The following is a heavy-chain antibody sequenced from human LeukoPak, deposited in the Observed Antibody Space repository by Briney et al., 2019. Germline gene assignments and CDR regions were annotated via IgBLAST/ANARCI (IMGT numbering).Heavy chain of an antibody. J-gene: IGHJ4*02. Sequence: SETLSLSCTVSGGSISSSTTYSWGWIRQPPGKGLEWIGSIYYSGNTYCNPYLKSRVTISVDTSKNQFSLKLSSVTAADTAVYYCARGRRYCSGGSCYPLFDYWGQGTLVTVSS. CDR2: IYYSGNT. CDR3: ARGRRYCSGGSCYPLFDY. D-gene: IGHD2-15*01. V-gene: IGHV4-39*01. CDR1: GGSISSSTTYS.